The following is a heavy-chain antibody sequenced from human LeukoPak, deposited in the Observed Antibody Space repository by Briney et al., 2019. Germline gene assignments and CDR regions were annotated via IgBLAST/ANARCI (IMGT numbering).Heavy chain of an antibody. V-gene: IGHV1-69*06. CDR2: IIPMFGTA. Sequence: SVKVSCKASGGTFSSYDISWVRQAPGQGLEWMGGIIPMFGTANYAQKFQGRVTISADKSTSTAYMELSSLRSDDTAEYFCASGDYYDSSGYYYRAPHAFEIWGQGTRVTVSS. CDR1: GGTFSSYD. CDR3: ASGDYYDSSGYYYRAPHAFEI. D-gene: IGHD3-22*01. J-gene: IGHJ3*02.